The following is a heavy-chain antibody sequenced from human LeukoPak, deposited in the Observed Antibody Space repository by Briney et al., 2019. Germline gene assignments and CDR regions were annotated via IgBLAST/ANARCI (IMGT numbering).Heavy chain of an antibody. D-gene: IGHD3-10*01. V-gene: IGHV4-34*01. Sequence: SETLSLTCAVYGGSFSGYYWSWIRQPPGKGLEWIGEINHSGSTNYNPSLKSRVTISVDTSKNQFSLKLNSVTAADTAVYYCARQARGYYGSGSYRAYYFDYWGQGTLVTVSS. CDR3: ARQARGYYGSGSYRAYYFDY. CDR1: GGSFSGYY. CDR2: INHSGST. J-gene: IGHJ4*02.